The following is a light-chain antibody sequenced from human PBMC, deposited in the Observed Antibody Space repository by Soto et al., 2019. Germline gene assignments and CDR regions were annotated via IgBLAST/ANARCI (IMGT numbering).Light chain of an antibody. CDR2: QAS. CDR1: QSVSNN. CDR3: QQYNKWPLT. J-gene: IGKJ4*01. V-gene: IGKV3-15*01. Sequence: EIVMTQSPATLSVSPGERATLSCRASQSVSNNLAWYQQKPGQAPRLLIYQASTRATGIPARFSGGGSGTEFTLTISSLQSEDFAVYYCQQYNKWPLTFGGGTKVEIK.